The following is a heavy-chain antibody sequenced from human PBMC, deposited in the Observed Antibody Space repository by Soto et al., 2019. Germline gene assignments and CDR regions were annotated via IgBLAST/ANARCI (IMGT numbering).Heavy chain of an antibody. J-gene: IGHJ4*02. Sequence: EVQLVESGGGVVRPGGSLRLSCAASGFTFDDYGMSWVRQAPGKGLEWVSGINWNGGSTGYADSVKGRFTISRDNAKNARYLQMNILRAEDTALYYCASPSYGSGSYYMPVGYWGQGTLVTVSS. CDR2: INWNGGST. D-gene: IGHD3-10*01. CDR1: GFTFDDYG. V-gene: IGHV3-20*04. CDR3: ASPSYGSGSYYMPVGY.